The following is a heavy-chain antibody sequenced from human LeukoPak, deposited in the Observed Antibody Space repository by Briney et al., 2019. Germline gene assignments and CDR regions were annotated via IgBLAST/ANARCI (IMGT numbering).Heavy chain of an antibody. J-gene: IGHJ4*02. CDR2: INAGNGNT. CDR1: GYTFTSYA. Sequence: ASVKVSCKASGYTFTSYAMHWVRQAPGQRLEWMGWINAGNGNTKYSQKFQGRVTITRDTSASTAYMELSSLRSEDTAVYYCARDQSSSWYNVFDYWGQGTLVTVSS. V-gene: IGHV1-3*01. CDR3: ARDQSSSWYNVFDY. D-gene: IGHD6-13*01.